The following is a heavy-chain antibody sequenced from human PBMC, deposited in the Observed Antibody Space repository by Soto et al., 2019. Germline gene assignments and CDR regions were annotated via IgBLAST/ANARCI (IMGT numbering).Heavy chain of an antibody. D-gene: IGHD1-26*01. Sequence: EESLKISCEASGYTFTNYCIGWVRQMPWTGLEWMGIIYPRDSDTRYSPSFQDQVTMSVDKSIGTAYLQWSSLKASDTAMYYCVRHSRKIESSVGPRTFDYWGPGTLVTLST. CDR2: IYPRDSDT. CDR3: VRHSRKIESSVGPRTFDY. CDR1: GYTFTNYC. V-gene: IGHV5-51*01. J-gene: IGHJ4*02.